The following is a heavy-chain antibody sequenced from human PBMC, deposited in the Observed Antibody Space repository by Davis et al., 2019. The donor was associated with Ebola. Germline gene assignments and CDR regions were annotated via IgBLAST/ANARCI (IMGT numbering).Heavy chain of an antibody. CDR1: GYTFTGYY. CDR3: GSGYYYYGMDV. V-gene: IGHV1-2*06. Sequence: ASVKVSCKASGYTFTGYYMHWVRQAPGQGLEWMGRINPNSGGTNYAQKFQGRVTMTTDTSTSTAYMELRSLRSEDTAVYYCGSGYYYYGMDVWGQGTTVTVSS. CDR2: INPNSGGT. D-gene: IGHD3-10*01. J-gene: IGHJ6*02.